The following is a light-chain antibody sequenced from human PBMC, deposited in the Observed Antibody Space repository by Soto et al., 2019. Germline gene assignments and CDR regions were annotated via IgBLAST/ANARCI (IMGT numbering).Light chain of an antibody. V-gene: IGKV1-6*01. CDR3: LQDYNYLRT. J-gene: IGKJ1*01. CDR1: QGIRND. CDR2: AAS. Sequence: AIQMTQSPSSLSASVGDRVTITCRASQGIRNDLGWYQQKPGKAPKLLIYAASSLQSGVPSRFSVSGSGTDFTLTISSLQPEDFATYYCLQDYNYLRTFGQGTKVEIK.